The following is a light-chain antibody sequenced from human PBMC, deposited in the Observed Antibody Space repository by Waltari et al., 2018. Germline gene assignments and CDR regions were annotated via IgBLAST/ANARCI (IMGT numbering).Light chain of an antibody. CDR1: QSITSY. CDR2: AAS. Sequence: DIQMTQSPSSLSASVGARVTITCRASQSITSYLNWYQQKPGKAPKLLIYAASSLQRGVPSSVSGSGYGTDFTLTISSLQPEDFATYYCQQSYSDPPWTFGQGTKVEIK. CDR3: QQSYSDPPWT. V-gene: IGKV1-39*01. J-gene: IGKJ1*01.